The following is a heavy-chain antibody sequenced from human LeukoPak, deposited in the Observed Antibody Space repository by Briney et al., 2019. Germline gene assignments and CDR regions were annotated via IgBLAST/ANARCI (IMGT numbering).Heavy chain of an antibody. V-gene: IGHV3-7*01. D-gene: IGHD3-10*01. Sequence: PGGSLRLSCAASGFTFTTYWMSWVRQAPGKGLKWVANIKQDGTEKYYVDSVKGRFTISRDNARNSLELQMNSLRVEDTAVYYCAKVAKYYYGSETYYFFEQWGQGTPVTASS. CDR1: GFTFTTYW. J-gene: IGHJ4*02. CDR3: AKVAKYYYGSETYYFFEQ. CDR2: IKQDGTEK.